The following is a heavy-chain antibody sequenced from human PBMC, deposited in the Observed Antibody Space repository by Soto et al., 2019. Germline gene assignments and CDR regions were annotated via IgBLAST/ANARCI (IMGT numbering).Heavy chain of an antibody. Sequence: QVQLVQSGAEVKKPGASVKVACKASGYTVTSYDINWVRQATGQGLEWMGWMNPNIGNTGYAQKFQGRVTMARNTSISIGYMGPRSLISEDTAVYYCAGFPRYCSRWRGAVGYCGQGTLVTVS. V-gene: IGHV1-8*01. D-gene: IGHD6-13*01. CDR1: GYTVTSYD. J-gene: IGHJ4*02. CDR3: AGFPRYCSRWRGAVGY. CDR2: MNPNIGNT.